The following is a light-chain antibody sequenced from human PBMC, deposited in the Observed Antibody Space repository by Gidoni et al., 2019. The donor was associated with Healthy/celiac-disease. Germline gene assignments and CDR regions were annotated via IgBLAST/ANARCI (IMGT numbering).Light chain of an antibody. V-gene: IGKV3-11*01. Sequence: EIVLTQSPATLSLSPGERATLSCRASQSVSSYLAWYQQKPSQAPRLIIDDASNRATGIPARFSGSGSGTDFTLTISSLEPEDFAVYYCQQRSNWPWTFGQGTKVEIK. CDR2: DAS. CDR1: QSVSSY. J-gene: IGKJ1*01. CDR3: QQRSNWPWT.